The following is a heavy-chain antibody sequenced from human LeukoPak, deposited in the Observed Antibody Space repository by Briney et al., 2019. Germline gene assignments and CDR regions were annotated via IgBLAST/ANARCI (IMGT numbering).Heavy chain of an antibody. Sequence: SETLSLTCTVSGGSISSYYWSWIRQPPGKGLEWIGYIYYSGTTNYNPSLKSRVTISVDTSKNQFSLKLSSVTAADTAVYYCARAAGGWLLPSYYFDYWGQGTLVTVSS. J-gene: IGHJ4*02. CDR2: IYYSGTT. V-gene: IGHV4-59*01. D-gene: IGHD3-22*01. CDR3: ARAAGGWLLPSYYFDY. CDR1: GGSISSYY.